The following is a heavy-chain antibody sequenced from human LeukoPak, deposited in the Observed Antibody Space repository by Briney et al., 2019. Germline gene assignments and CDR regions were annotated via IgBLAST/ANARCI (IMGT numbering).Heavy chain of an antibody. CDR1: GFTFSSYS. Sequence: PGGSLRLSCAASGFTFSSYSMNWVRQLQGTGLERVSSISSSSSHIYYADSVKGRFTISRGNAKNSLYLQMNSLGAEDTAVYYCAREARHMVMGDAFDIWGQGTMVAVSS. CDR3: AREARHMVMGDAFDI. D-gene: IGHD5-18*01. V-gene: IGHV3-21*01. CDR2: ISSSSSHI. J-gene: IGHJ3*02.